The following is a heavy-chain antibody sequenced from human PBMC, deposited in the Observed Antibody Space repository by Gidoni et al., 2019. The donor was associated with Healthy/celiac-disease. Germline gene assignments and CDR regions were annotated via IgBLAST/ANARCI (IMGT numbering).Heavy chain of an antibody. CDR1: VFPFSSYG. D-gene: IGHD4-17*01. CDR3: AKPKADDYGDYVGFDY. CDR2: ISYDGSNK. Sequence: QVQLVESGGGVVQPGRSLRLSCAASVFPFSSYGMHWVRQAPGKGLEWVAVISYDGSNKYYADSVKGRFTISRDNSKNTLYLQMNSLRAEDTAVYYCAKPKADDYGDYVGFDYWGQGTLVTVSS. V-gene: IGHV3-30*18. J-gene: IGHJ4*02.